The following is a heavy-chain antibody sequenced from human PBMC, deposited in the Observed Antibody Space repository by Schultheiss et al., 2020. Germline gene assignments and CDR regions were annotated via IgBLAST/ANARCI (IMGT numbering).Heavy chain of an antibody. Sequence: SETLSLTCTVSSGSVSSGSHYWSWIRQPPGKGLEWFGHLYYSGSTNIGSTNYNPSLKSRVTISVDTSKNQFSLKLSSVTAADMAVYYCTRVQYSSGWYGVIEDWGQGTLVTVSS. CDR2: LYYSGSTNIGST. CDR3: TRVQYSSGWYGVIED. J-gene: IGHJ4*02. V-gene: IGHV4-61*01. D-gene: IGHD6-19*01. CDR1: SGSVSSGSHY.